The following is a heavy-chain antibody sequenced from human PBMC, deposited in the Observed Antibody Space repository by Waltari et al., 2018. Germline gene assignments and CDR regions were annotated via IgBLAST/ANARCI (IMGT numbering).Heavy chain of an antibody. V-gene: IGHV4-34*01. CDR1: RGSFTSYF. Sequence: QVQLEQWGAGLLRPSETLSLTCGVFRGSFTSYFWTWVRHPPGKGLEWMGEINHSGSTNSHPSLKIRATISVDTSRNQFSLKLFSVTAADTAVYYCARGGAFAFDIWGQGTMLTVSS. CDR2: INHSGST. CDR3: ARGGAFAFDI. D-gene: IGHD1-26*01. J-gene: IGHJ3*02.